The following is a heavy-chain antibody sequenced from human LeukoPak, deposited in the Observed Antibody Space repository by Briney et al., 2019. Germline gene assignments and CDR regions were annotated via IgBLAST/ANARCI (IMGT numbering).Heavy chain of an antibody. CDR3: ARDARYYDFWSGYFGWFDP. CDR1: RFNFSSYS. D-gene: IGHD3-3*01. Sequence: GGSLRLSCAASRFNFSSYSINWVRQAPGKGLEWVSSISSSSSYIYYADSVKGRFTISRDNAKNSLYLQMNSLRAEGTAVYYCARDARYYDFWSGYFGWFDPWGQGTLVTVSS. CDR2: ISSSSSYI. J-gene: IGHJ5*02. V-gene: IGHV3-21*01.